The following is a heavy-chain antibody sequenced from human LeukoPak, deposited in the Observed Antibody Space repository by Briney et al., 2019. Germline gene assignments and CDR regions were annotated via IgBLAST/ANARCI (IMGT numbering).Heavy chain of an antibody. CDR1: GYTFTGYY. V-gene: IGHV1-2*02. CDR3: ARDHYYGSGSQGFFFWFDP. J-gene: IGHJ5*02. D-gene: IGHD3-10*01. Sequence: GASVKVSCKASGYTFTGYYMHWVRQAPGQGLEWMGWINPNSGGTNYAQKFQGRVTMTRDTSISTAYMELSRLRSDDTAAYYCARDHYYGSGSQGFFFWFDPWGQGTLVTVSS. CDR2: INPNSGGT.